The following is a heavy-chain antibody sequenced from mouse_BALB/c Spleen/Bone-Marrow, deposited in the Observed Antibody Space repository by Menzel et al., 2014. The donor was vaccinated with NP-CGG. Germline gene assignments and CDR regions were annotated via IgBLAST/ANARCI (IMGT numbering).Heavy chain of an antibody. CDR3: ARGGTTATWYFDV. CDR1: GLNIKDTY. Sequence: VVESGAELVKPGASVKLSCTASGLNIKDTYMHWVKQRPEQGLEWIGRIDPANGNTKYDPKFQGKATITADTSSNTAYLQLSSLTSEDTAVYYCARGGTTATWYFDVWGAGTTVTVSS. J-gene: IGHJ1*01. D-gene: IGHD1-2*01. V-gene: IGHV14-3*02. CDR2: IDPANGNT.